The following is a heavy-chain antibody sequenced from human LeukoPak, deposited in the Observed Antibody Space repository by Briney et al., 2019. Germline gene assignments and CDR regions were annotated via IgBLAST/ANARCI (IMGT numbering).Heavy chain of an antibody. D-gene: IGHD4-17*01. V-gene: IGHV3-64*01. J-gene: IGHJ4*02. Sequence: RGSLRLSCAASGFTFSSYAMHWVRQAPGKGLEYVSAINSNGDSTYYASSVKGRFTISRDNSKNTLYLQMGSLRAEDLAVYYCAKRIYGGNSGLDYWGQGTLVTVSS. CDR1: GFTFSSYA. CDR3: AKRIYGGNSGLDY. CDR2: INSNGDST.